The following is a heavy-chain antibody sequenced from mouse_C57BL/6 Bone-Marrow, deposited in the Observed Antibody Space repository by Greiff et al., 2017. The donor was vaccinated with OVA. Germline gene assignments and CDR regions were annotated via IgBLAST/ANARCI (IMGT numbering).Heavy chain of an antibody. CDR1: GYAFSSSW. Sequence: QVQLQQSGPELVKPGASVKISCKASGYAFSSSWMNWVKQRPGKGLEWIGRIYPGDGDTNYNGKFKGKATLTADKSSSTAYMQLSSLTSEDSAVYVCARKAFYDGYYEVGCFDYWGQGTTLTVSS. CDR2: IYPGDGDT. D-gene: IGHD2-3*01. J-gene: IGHJ2*01. CDR3: ARKAFYDGYYEVGCFDY. V-gene: IGHV1-82*01.